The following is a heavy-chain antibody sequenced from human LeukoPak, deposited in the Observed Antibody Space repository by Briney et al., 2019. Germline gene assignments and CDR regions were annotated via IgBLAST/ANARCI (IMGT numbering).Heavy chain of an antibody. V-gene: IGHV4-31*03. Sequence: PSETLSLTCTVSGGSISSGGYYWSWIRQHPGKGLEWIGYIYDSGSTNYNPSLKSRVAISVDTSKNQFSLKLSSVTAADTAVYYCARDEGGSSWGQGTLVTVSS. D-gene: IGHD1-26*01. CDR1: GGSISSGGYY. CDR2: IYDSGST. J-gene: IGHJ5*02. CDR3: ARDEGGSS.